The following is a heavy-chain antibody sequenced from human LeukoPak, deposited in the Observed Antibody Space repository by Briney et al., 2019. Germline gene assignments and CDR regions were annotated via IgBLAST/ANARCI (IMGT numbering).Heavy chain of an antibody. Sequence: GGSLRFSCAASGFTFSSFSMNCVRQAPGKGLEWVSYIRSGGTNKEYTGSVKGRFTISRDNAKNSLHLPMHRLRAEDRAVYYCARMNYVSSGWGAPFDYWDQGTLVTVSS. J-gene: IGHJ4*02. CDR1: GFTFSSFS. V-gene: IGHV3-48*04. D-gene: IGHD1-7*01. CDR2: IRSGGTNK. CDR3: ARMNYVSSGWGAPFDY.